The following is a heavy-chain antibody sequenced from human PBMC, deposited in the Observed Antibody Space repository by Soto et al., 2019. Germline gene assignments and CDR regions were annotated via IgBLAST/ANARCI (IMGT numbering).Heavy chain of an antibody. V-gene: IGHV1-18*01. J-gene: IGHJ4*02. CDR3: ARGKRVPAATYYFDY. Sequence: ASVKVSCKASGYTFTSYGISWVRQAPGQGLEWMGWISAYNGNTNYAQKLQGRVTMTTDTSTSTAYMELRSLRSDDTAVYYCARGKRVPAATYYFDYWGQGTLVTVPS. CDR1: GYTFTSYG. D-gene: IGHD2-2*01. CDR2: ISAYNGNT.